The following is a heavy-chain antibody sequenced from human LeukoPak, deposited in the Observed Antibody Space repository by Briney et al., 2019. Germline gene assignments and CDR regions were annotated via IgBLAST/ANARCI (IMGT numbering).Heavy chain of an antibody. D-gene: IGHD5-18*01. CDR3: TTGGYSYGN. CDR1: GFTFSSYG. Sequence: GGSLRLSCAASGFTFSSYGMHWVRQAPGKGLEWVAVIWYDGSNKYYADSVKGRFTISRDDSKNTLYLEMNSLKTEDTALYYCTTGGYSYGNWGQGILVTVSS. CDR2: IWYDGSNK. V-gene: IGHV3-33*01. J-gene: IGHJ4*02.